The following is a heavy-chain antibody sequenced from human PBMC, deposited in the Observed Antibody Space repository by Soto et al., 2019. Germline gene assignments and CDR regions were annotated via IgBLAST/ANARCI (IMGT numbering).Heavy chain of an antibody. CDR2: IKSRLLGGTT. CDR1: GFTFSNAW. Sequence: GGSLRLSCAASGFTFSNAWMTWVRQAPGKGLEWVGRIKSRLLGGTTDSAAPVKGRFTISRDDSKNTLYLQMNSLRAEDTAVYYCARPPVIDIVVPPDYWGQGTLVTVSS. J-gene: IGHJ4*02. D-gene: IGHD2-15*01. V-gene: IGHV3-15*01. CDR3: ARPPVIDIVVPPDY.